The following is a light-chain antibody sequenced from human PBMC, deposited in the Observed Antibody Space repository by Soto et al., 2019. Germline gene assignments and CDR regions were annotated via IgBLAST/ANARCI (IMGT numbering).Light chain of an antibody. V-gene: IGLV2-11*01. CDR3: CSYGCTYAYV. CDR2: DVT. Sequence: QSALTQPRSVSGSPGQSVTISCTGTKSDLGDYNYVSWFQQHPGKTPKPMIYDVTRRPSGVPARFSGSRSGNTASLTIFGLQAVDEPDYSCCSYGCTYAYVFGTGTNVPVL. J-gene: IGLJ1*01. CDR1: KSDLGDYNY.